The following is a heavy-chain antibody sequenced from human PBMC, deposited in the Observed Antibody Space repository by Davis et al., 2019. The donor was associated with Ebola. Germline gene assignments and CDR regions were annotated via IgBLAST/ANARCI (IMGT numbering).Heavy chain of an antibody. CDR1: GFTFRTYS. CDR3: AADEGEILWFGELNV. V-gene: IGHV3-21*04. CDR2: ISSDSDYI. J-gene: IGHJ6*02. Sequence: GESLKISCTASGFTFRTYSMTWVRQAPGKGLEWVSSISSDSDYIYYADSVKGRFTISRDNAKNPLYLQMNSLRAEGTAVYYCAADEGEILWFGELNVWGQGTTVTVSS. D-gene: IGHD3-10*01.